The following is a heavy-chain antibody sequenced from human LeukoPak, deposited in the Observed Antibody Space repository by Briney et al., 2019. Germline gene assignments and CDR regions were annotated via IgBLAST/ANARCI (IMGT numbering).Heavy chain of an antibody. CDR1: GFTFSNAW. Sequence: GGSLRLSCAASGFTFSNAWMAWVRQAPGKGLEWVGRIKSKTEGGTTDYAAPVKGRFTISRDDSKNTLYLQMNSLKTEDTALYYCITGLGRVRGVNDYWGQGTLVTVSS. D-gene: IGHD3-10*01. CDR2: IKSKTEGGTT. CDR3: ITGLGRVRGVNDY. J-gene: IGHJ4*02. V-gene: IGHV3-15*01.